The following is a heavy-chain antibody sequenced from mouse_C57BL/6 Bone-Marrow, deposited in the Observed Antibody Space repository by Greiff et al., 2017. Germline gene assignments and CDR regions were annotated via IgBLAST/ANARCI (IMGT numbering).Heavy chain of an antibody. CDR3: ASYSNFNYYAMDY. D-gene: IGHD2-5*01. CDR1: GYTFTDSY. CDR2: INPNNGGT. J-gene: IGHJ4*01. Sequence: VQLQQSGPELVKPGASVKISCKASGYTFTDSYMNWVKQSHGKSLEWIGDINPNNGGTSYNQKFKGKATLTVDKSSSTAYMELRSLTSEDSAVYYCASYSNFNYYAMDYWGQGTSVTVSS. V-gene: IGHV1-26*01.